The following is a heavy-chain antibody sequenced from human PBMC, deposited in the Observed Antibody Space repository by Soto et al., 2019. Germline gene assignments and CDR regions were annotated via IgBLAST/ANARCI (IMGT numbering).Heavy chain of an antibody. CDR2: INAGNGNT. CDR1: GYTFTSYA. J-gene: IGHJ4*02. V-gene: IGHV1-3*01. D-gene: IGHD1-1*01. CDR3: ARDLGVWTDY. Sequence: QVQLVQSGAEVKKPGASVKVSCKASGYTFTSYAMQWVRQAPGQRLEWMGWINAGNGNTKYSQKFQGRVTITSDTSASTDDMELSRLRSEDTAVYYCARDLGVWTDYWGQGTLVTVSS.